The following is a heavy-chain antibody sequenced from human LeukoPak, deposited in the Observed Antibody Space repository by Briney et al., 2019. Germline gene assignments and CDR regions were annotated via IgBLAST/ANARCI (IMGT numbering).Heavy chain of an antibody. CDR3: ARDSNAYGYYYMDV. CDR1: GFTFSSYS. J-gene: IGHJ6*03. CDR2: ISSSSSTI. V-gene: IGHV3-48*01. Sequence: GGSLRLSCAASGFTFSSYSMNWVRQAPGKGLEWVSYISSSSSTIYYADSVKGRLTISRDNAENSLYLQMNSLRAEDTAVYYCARDSNAYGYYYMDVWGKGTTVTVSS. D-gene: IGHD4-11*01.